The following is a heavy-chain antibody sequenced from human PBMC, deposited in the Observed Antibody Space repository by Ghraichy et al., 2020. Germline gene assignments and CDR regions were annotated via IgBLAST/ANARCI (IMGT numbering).Heavy chain of an antibody. J-gene: IGHJ4*02. CDR2: ISWNSGSI. D-gene: IGHD3-10*01. Sequence: GGSLRLSCAASGFTFDDYAMHWVRQAPGKGLEWVSGISWNSGSIGYADSVKGRFTISRDNAKNSLYLQMNSLRAEETALYYCAKDYGAYYYGSGSYYTATPDYWGQGTLVTVSS. CDR1: GFTFDDYA. V-gene: IGHV3-9*01. CDR3: AKDYGAYYYGSGSYYTATPDY.